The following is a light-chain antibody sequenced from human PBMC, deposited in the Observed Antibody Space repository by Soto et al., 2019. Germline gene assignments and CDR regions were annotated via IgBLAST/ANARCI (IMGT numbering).Light chain of an antibody. CDR2: DES. CDR3: QQYGSSPYT. V-gene: IGKV3-20*01. J-gene: IGKJ2*01. CDR1: QSVSSSY. Sequence: EIVLTQSPGTLSLSPGERATLSCRASQSVSSSYLAWHQHKPGQAPRLLIYDESSRATGIPDRFSGSESGTDFTLAINRREPEDFAVYYCQQYGSSPYTFGQGTKLEIK.